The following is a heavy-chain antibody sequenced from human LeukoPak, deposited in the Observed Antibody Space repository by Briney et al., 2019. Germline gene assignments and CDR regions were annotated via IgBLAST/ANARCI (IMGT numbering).Heavy chain of an antibody. CDR3: ARAQWELPPDY. J-gene: IGHJ4*02. D-gene: IGHD1-26*01. CDR2: IKNEGSDT. Sequence: PGGSLRLSCVASGFPFSSYWMTWVRQAPGKGLVWVSRIKNEGSDTRYADSVKGRFTISRDNAKNTLYLQMNSLRAEDTAVYYCARAQWELPPDYWGQGTLVTVSS. CDR1: GFPFSSYW. V-gene: IGHV3-74*01.